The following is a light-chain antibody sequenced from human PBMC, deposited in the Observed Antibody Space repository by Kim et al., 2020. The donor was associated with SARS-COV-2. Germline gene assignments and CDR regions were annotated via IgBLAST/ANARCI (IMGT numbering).Light chain of an antibody. CDR2: GAS. J-gene: IGKJ2*01. Sequence: TGERATLSCRASQSVSSSYLAWYQQKPGQAPRLLIYGASSRATGIPDRFSGSGSGTDFTLTISRLEPEDFAVYYCQQYGSSPPYTFGQGTKVDIK. V-gene: IGKV3-20*01. CDR3: QQYGSSPPYT. CDR1: QSVSSSY.